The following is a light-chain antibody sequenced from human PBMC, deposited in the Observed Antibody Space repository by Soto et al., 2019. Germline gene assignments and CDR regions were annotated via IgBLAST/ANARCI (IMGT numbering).Light chain of an antibody. CDR1: QSVGGS. Sequence: ETVLTQSPGTLSLSPGERATLSCRASQSVGGSLAWYQQRPGQAPRLLVYHTSNRATGIPDRFSASGSGTDFTLTISRLEPEDFAVYYCQQYNNWRTFGQGTKVDIK. CDR2: HTS. J-gene: IGKJ1*01. V-gene: IGKV3-11*01. CDR3: QQYNNWRT.